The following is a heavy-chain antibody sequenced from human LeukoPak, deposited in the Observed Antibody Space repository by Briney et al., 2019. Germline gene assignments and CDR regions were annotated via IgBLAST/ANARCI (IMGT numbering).Heavy chain of an antibody. D-gene: IGHD3-3*01. V-gene: IGHV3-33*01. CDR2: IWNDGSNK. CDR3: ASGWGGYLTPLFDY. CDR1: GFTFSSFD. Sequence: GGSLRLSCAASGFTFSSFDMHWVRQAPGKGLEWVAVIWNDGSNKYYADSMKGRFTISRDNSKNTLYLQMNSLRAEDTAVYYCASGWGGYLTPLFDYWGQGTLVTVSS. J-gene: IGHJ4*02.